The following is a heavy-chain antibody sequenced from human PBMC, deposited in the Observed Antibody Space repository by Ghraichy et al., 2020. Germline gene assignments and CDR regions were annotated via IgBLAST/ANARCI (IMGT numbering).Heavy chain of an antibody. J-gene: IGHJ3*02. V-gene: IGHV4-4*09. Sequence: SETLSLTCTVSGGSISSYYWSWIRQPPGKGLEWIGYIYTSGSTNYNPSLKSRVTISVDTSKNQFSLKLSSVTAADTAVYYCARRGYSYGYAFDIWGQGTMVTVSS. CDR3: ARRGYSYGYAFDI. D-gene: IGHD5-18*01. CDR1: GGSISSYY. CDR2: IYTSGST.